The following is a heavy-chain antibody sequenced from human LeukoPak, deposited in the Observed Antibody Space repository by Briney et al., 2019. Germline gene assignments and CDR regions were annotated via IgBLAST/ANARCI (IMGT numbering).Heavy chain of an antibody. CDR2: INHSGST. CDR1: GGSFSGYY. D-gene: IGHD3-22*01. V-gene: IGHV4-34*01. CDR3: ARGASLTYYYDSSGYP. J-gene: IGHJ5*02. Sequence: SETLSLTCAVCGGSFSGYYWSWIRQPPGKGLEWIGEINHSGSTNYNPSLKSRVTISVDTSKNQFSLKLSSVTAADTAVYYCARGASLTYYYDSSGYPWGQGTLVTVSS.